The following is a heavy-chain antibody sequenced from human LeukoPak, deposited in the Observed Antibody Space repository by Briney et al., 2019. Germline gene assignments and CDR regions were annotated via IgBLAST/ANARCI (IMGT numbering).Heavy chain of an antibody. J-gene: IGHJ4*02. CDR2: ISAYNGNT. CDR1: GYTFTSYG. Sequence: APVKVSCKASGYTFTSYGISWVRQAPGQGLEWMGWISAYNGNTNYAQKLQGRVTMTTDTSTSTAYMELRSLRSDDTAVYYCARDHHYDSSGYYFSFDYWGQGTLVTVSS. V-gene: IGHV1-18*01. D-gene: IGHD3-22*01. CDR3: ARDHHYDSSGYYFSFDY.